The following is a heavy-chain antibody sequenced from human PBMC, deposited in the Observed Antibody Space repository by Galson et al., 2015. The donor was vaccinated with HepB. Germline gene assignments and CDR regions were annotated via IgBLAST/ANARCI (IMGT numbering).Heavy chain of an antibody. CDR3: ARERVVIPTPGMDV. CDR1: GFIFSKSY. D-gene: IGHD3-3*01. CDR2: ISNSGATI. J-gene: IGHJ6*02. Sequence: SLRLSCAASGFIFSKSYMSWIRQAPGKGLEWISYISNSGATIHYAASVRGRFTISRDNAKNSLYLQINRLRAEDTAVYYCARERVVIPTPGMDVWGQGTTGTVSS. V-gene: IGHV3-11*01.